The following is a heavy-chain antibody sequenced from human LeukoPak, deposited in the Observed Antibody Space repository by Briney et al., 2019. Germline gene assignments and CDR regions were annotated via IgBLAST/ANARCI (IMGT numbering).Heavy chain of an antibody. V-gene: IGHV3-11*01. D-gene: IGHD5-12*01. Sequence: GGSLRLSCAASGFTSSDYYMIWIRQAPGKGLEWIPYISSTGSAIYYADSVKGRFTISRDSAKNSLYLQMNSLTTEDTAVYYCARDASRGGYGWFDPWGQGTLVTVSS. CDR2: ISSTGSAI. CDR3: ARDASRGGYGWFDP. CDR1: GFTSSDYY. J-gene: IGHJ5*02.